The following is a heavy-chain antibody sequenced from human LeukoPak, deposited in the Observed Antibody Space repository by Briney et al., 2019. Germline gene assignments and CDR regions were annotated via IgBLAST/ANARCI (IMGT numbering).Heavy chain of an antibody. V-gene: IGHV1-24*01. CDR3: THFDY. J-gene: IGHJ4*02. CDR1: GYTFTSYD. CDR2: FHTEDHER. Sequence: ASVKVSCKASGYTFTSYDINWVRQAPGKGLEWMGGFHTEDHERVYAQSFQGRIILTEDNSTDTTYMELSGLTSEDTAIYFCTHFDYWGQGTPITVSS.